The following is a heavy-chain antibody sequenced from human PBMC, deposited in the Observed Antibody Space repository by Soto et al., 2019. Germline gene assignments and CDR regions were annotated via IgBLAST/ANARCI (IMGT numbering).Heavy chain of an antibody. CDR1: GGSIRSGVYY. CDR2: IYYIGNT. D-gene: IGHD5-18*01. V-gene: IGHV4-31*03. J-gene: IGHJ6*02. Sequence: SETLSLTCTVSGGSIRSGVYYWSWFRHNPRSGLEWIGNIYYIGNTYYNPSLKSRLTISVDTSKNQFSLNLSSVTAADTAVYYCARDRLMATAGTARHYFGLDVWGQGTTVAV. CDR3: ARDRLMATAGTARHYFGLDV.